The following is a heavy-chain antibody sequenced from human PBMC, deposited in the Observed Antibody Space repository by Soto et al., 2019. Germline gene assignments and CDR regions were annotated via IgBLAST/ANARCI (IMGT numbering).Heavy chain of an antibody. CDR2: IIPVFGTT. J-gene: IGHJ2*01. CDR1: GGTFNSNP. V-gene: IGHV1-69*13. D-gene: IGHD5-18*01. CDR3: ASRWGYSYGSGGYFDL. Sequence: SVKVSCKASGGTFNSNPISWVRQAPGQGLEWMGGIIPVFGTTNYAQKFQGRVTISADASTGTAYMELNSLRSEDTALYYCASRWGYSYGSGGYFDLWGRGTLVTVSS.